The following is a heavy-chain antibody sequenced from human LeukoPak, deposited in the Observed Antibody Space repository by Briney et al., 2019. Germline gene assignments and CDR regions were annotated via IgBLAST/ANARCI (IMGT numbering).Heavy chain of an antibody. CDR3: ARRYYYDSSGYYYVY. Sequence: SVKVSCKASGGTFSSYAISWVRQAPGQGLEWMGRIIPIFGTANYAQKFQGRVTITTDESTSTAYMELSSLRSEDTAVYYCARRYYYDSSGYYYVYWGQGTLVTVSS. CDR2: IIPIFGTA. CDR1: GGTFSSYA. D-gene: IGHD3-22*01. J-gene: IGHJ4*02. V-gene: IGHV1-69*05.